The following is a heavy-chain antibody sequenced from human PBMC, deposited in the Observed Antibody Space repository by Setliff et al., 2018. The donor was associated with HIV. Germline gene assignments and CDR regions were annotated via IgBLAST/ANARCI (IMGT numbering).Heavy chain of an antibody. J-gene: IGHJ5*02. Sequence: ASVKVSCKASGYSFTNYAMHWVRQAPGQRLEWMGWINVGNDNTKYSQTLQGRVTIARDTSASTAYMELSSLRSEDTAVYYCATQFKTTKAFDPWGQGTLVTVSS. CDR1: GYSFTNYA. D-gene: IGHD4-17*01. CDR3: ATQFKTTKAFDP. CDR2: INVGNDNT. V-gene: IGHV1-3*01.